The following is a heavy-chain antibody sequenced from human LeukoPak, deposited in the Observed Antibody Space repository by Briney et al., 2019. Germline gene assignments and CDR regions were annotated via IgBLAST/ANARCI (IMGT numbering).Heavy chain of an antibody. CDR2: IKQDGSKR. V-gene: IGHV3-7*03. D-gene: IGHD3-22*01. CDR3: ATPLDYYDSSGYHQGGD. CDR1: GFTFSRYW. Sequence: GGSLRLSCAASGFTFSRYWMTWVRQAPGKGLEWVANIKQDGSKRNYVDSVKGRFTISRDNAKNSLYLQMNSLRAEDTAVYYCATPLDYYDSSGYHQGGDWGQGTLVTVSS. J-gene: IGHJ4*02.